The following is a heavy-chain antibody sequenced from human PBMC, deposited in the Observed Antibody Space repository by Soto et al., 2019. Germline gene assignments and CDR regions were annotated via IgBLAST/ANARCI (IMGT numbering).Heavy chain of an antibody. CDR2: TYYRSKWYN. D-gene: IGHD1-7*01. CDR1: GDSVSSNSAA. CDR3: AGITGTTDWFDP. V-gene: IGHV6-1*01. J-gene: IGHJ5*02. Sequence: SQTLSLTCAISGDSVSSNSAAWNWIRQSPSRGLEWLGRTYYRSKWYNDYAVSVKSRITINPDTSKNQFSLQLNSVTPEDTAVYYCAGITGTTDWFDPWGQGTLVTVYS.